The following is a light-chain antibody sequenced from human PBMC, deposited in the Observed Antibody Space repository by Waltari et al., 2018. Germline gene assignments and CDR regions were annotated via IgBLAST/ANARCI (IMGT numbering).Light chain of an antibody. CDR2: DAS. V-gene: IGKV3-20*01. Sequence: EIMLTQSPGTLSLSPGERATLPCRASQSISRPLAWYQQKPGQAPRLRIYDASTRATGIPDRFSGSGSGTDFSHTISRLEPEDSAVYYCQQYVSLPATFGQGTKVEIK. CDR1: QSISRP. CDR3: QQYVSLPAT. J-gene: IGKJ1*01.